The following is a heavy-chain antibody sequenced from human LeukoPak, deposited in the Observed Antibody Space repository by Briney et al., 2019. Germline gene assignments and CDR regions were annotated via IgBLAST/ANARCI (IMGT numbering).Heavy chain of an antibody. Sequence: ASAKVSCKASGYTFTSYDINWVRQATGQGLEWMGWMNPNSGNTGYAQKFQGRVTITRNTSISTAYMELSSLRSEDTAVYYCARGRYCSSTSCYTGIRRYYYYYMDVWGKGTTVTVSS. CDR2: MNPNSGNT. CDR3: ARGRYCSSTSCYTGIRRYYYYYMDV. J-gene: IGHJ6*03. CDR1: GYTFTSYD. V-gene: IGHV1-8*03. D-gene: IGHD2-2*02.